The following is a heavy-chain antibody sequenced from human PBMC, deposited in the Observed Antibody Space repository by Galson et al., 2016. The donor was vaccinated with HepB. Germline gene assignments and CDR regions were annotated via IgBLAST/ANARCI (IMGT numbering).Heavy chain of an antibody. CDR1: GFSFHRFG. Sequence: SLRLSCAASGFSFHRFGMHWVRQAPGKRLEWVAVIWYDGSESEYLDSVQGRFTVSRDNSKKTLYLQMDSLSNDDTAVYYCARGKGADYKDAFELWGQGTRLTVSS. CDR2: IWYDGSES. CDR3: ARGKGADYKDAFEL. D-gene: IGHD4-11*01. V-gene: IGHV3-33*01. J-gene: IGHJ3*01.